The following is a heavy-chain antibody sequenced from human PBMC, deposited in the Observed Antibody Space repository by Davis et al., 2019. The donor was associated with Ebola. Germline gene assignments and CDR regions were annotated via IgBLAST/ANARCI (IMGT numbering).Heavy chain of an antibody. Sequence: SGPPLVNPTHTLTLTCPFPGLSLSTSGVGVGCVHQPPVNPLEWLALIYWDDDKRYSPSLKSRLTITKDTSKNQVVLTMTNMDPVDTATYYCAHRRSRVLDYWGQGTLVTVSS. J-gene: IGHJ4*02. CDR1: GLSLSTSGVG. CDR2: IYWDDDK. V-gene: IGHV2-5*02. D-gene: IGHD3-10*01. CDR3: AHRRSRVLDY.